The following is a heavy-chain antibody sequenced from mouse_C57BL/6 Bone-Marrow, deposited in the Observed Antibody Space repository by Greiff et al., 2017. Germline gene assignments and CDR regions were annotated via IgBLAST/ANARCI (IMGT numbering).Heavy chain of an antibody. V-gene: IGHV1-54*01. D-gene: IGHD1-1*01. CDR3: ARWGFYYYGYFDY. J-gene: IGHJ2*01. CDR2: INPGSGGT. CDR1: GYAFTNYL. Sequence: QVHVKQSGAELVRPGTSVKVSCKASGYAFTNYLIEWVKQRPGQGLEWIGVINPGSGGTNYNEKFKGKATLTADKSSSTAYMQLSSLTSEDSAVYFCARWGFYYYGYFDYWGQGTTLTVSS.